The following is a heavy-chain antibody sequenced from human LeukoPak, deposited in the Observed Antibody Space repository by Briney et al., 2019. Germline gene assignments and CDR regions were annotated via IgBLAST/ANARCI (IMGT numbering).Heavy chain of an antibody. J-gene: IGHJ4*02. CDR3: ARQAARRGLD. Sequence: PSETLSLTCTVSGGSISSSSYYCGWIRQPPGKGLEWIGSIYYSGSTYYNPSLKSRVTISVDTSKNQFSLKLSSVTAADTAVYYCARQAARRGLDWGQGTLVTVSS. V-gene: IGHV4-39*01. CDR1: GGSISSSSYY. CDR2: IYYSGST. D-gene: IGHD6-6*01.